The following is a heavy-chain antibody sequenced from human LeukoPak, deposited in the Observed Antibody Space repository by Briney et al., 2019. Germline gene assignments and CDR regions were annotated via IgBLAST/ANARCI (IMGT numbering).Heavy chain of an antibody. V-gene: IGHV1-18*04. CDR2: ISAYNGNT. D-gene: IGHD2-15*01. CDR1: GYTFTSYH. Sequence: ASVKVSCKASGYTFTSYHMHWVRQAPGQGLEWMGWISAYNGNTNYAQKLQGRVTMTTDTSTSTAYMELRSLRSDDTAVYYCARDQAEVVAADSDYWGQGTLVTVSS. CDR3: ARDQAEVVAADSDY. J-gene: IGHJ4*02.